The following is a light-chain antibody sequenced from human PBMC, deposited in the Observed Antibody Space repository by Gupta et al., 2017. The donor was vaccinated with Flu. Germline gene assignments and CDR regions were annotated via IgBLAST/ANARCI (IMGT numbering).Light chain of an antibody. CDR3: QQRSNWPPGA. CDR2: DAS. CDR1: QSISNY. Sequence: ATLSLSPGERATLSCRASQSISNYLAWYQQKPGQAPRLLIYDASNRATGIPARFSGSGYGTDFTLTISSREPEDFAVYYCQQRSNWPPGAFGGGTKVEIK. J-gene: IGKJ4*02. V-gene: IGKV3-11*01.